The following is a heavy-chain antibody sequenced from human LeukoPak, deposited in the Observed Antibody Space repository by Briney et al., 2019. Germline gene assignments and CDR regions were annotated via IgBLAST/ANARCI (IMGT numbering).Heavy chain of an antibody. V-gene: IGHV4-34*01. CDR2: INHSGST. Sequence: SETLSLXCAVYGGSYSGYYWSWIRRPPGKGLESIGEINHSGSTNYNPSLKSRVTISVDTSKNQFSLKLSSVTAADTAVYYCARGLEYSSPLFIDYWGQGTLVTVSS. D-gene: IGHD6-6*01. J-gene: IGHJ4*02. CDR1: GGSYSGYY. CDR3: ARGLEYSSPLFIDY.